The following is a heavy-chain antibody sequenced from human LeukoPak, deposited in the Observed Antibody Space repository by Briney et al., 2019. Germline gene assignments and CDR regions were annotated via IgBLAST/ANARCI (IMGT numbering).Heavy chain of an antibody. CDR2: SNPSGGST. Sequence: GGSLRLSYAASGVTFSNYGMHWVRQAPGPELEWMGISNPSGGSTSYAQRFQGRVTMTRDTSTSTVYMELSSLRSEDTAVYYCARDSASEDIVVVPAAMPLLMPDYWGQGTLVTVSS. J-gene: IGHJ4*02. CDR3: ARDSASEDIVVVPAAMPLLMPDY. V-gene: IGHV1-46*01. D-gene: IGHD2-2*01. CDR1: GVTFSNYG.